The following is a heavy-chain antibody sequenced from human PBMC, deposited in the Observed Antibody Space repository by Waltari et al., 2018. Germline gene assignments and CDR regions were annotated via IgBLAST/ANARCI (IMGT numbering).Heavy chain of an antibody. Sequence: QVQLQESGPGLVKPSETLSLTCTVSGRSISSYYWSWIRPPAGKGLEWIGRIYTSGSTNYNPSLKSRVTMSVDTSKNQFSLKLSSVTAADTAVYYCARERDFWSGYPYFDYWGQGTLVTVSS. CDR3: ARERDFWSGYPYFDY. CDR1: GRSISSYY. CDR2: IYTSGST. D-gene: IGHD3-3*01. J-gene: IGHJ4*02. V-gene: IGHV4-4*07.